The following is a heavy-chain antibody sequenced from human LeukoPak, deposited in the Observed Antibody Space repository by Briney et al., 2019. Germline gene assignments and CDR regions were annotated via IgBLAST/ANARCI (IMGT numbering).Heavy chain of an antibody. Sequence: GGSLRLSCAASGFTFSNYWMHWVRQAPGEGLVWVSRLNCDGSSTNYADSVRGRFTISRDNAKNSLYLQMNSLRAEDTAVYYCARVGSHSGSLSLIKRNYYYYYYMDVWGKGTTVTVSS. CDR1: GFTFSNYW. CDR3: ARVGSHSGSLSLIKRNYYYYYYMDV. V-gene: IGHV3-74*01. CDR2: LNCDGSST. D-gene: IGHD3-10*01. J-gene: IGHJ6*03.